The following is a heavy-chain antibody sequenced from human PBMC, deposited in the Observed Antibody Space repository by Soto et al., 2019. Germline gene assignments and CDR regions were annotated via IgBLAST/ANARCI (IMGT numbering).Heavy chain of an antibody. CDR3: ARHRIEVVRRAFDF. J-gene: IGHJ4*02. CDR2: SSYSGGT. D-gene: IGHD2-21*01. V-gene: IGHV4-39*01. CDR1: TDSSSFTNSY. Sequence: QLQLQESGPGLVKPSETLSLTCTVSTDSSSFTNSYWGWIRQPPGKGLQWIGSSSYSGGTFYNPSLKGRDVLSFDPSKKQSSLQVTSVTAADTAVYFCARHRIEVVRRAFDFWGQGSPVTVSS.